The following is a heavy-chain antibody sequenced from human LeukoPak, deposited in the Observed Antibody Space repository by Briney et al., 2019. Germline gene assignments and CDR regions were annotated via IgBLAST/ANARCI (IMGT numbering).Heavy chain of an antibody. CDR3: ARLGVGSSGWYGLDY. V-gene: IGHV5-51*01. Sequence: PGESLKISCKGSGYSFTSYWIGWVRQMPGKGLEWMGIIYPGDSETRYSPSFQGQVTISADKSISTAYLQWSSLKASDTAMYYCARLGVGSSGWYGLDYWGQGTLVTVSS. CDR1: GYSFTSYW. CDR2: IYPGDSET. D-gene: IGHD6-19*01. J-gene: IGHJ4*02.